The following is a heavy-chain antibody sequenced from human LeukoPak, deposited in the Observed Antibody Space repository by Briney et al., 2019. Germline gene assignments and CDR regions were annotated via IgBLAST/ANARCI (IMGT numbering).Heavy chain of an antibody. CDR1: GDSISSGDYC. CDR3: ARYRRSNYVDP. Sequence: SETLSLTCTVSGDSISSGDYCWSWIRHHPGEGLEWIGYIYYSGSTYYNPSLKSRITISVDTSKNQFSLNLDSVTAADTAVYYCARYRRSNYVDPWGQGTLVTVSS. J-gene: IGHJ5*02. V-gene: IGHV4-31*03. CDR2: IYYSGST. D-gene: IGHD4-11*01.